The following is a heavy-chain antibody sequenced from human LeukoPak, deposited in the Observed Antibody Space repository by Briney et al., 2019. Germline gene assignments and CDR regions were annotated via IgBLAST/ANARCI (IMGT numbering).Heavy chain of an antibody. CDR2: IYYSGST. D-gene: IGHD5-18*01. V-gene: IGHV4-31*03. Sequence: SETLSLTFTVSGGSISSGGYYWSWIRQHPGKGLEWIGYIYYSGSTYYNPSLKSRATISVDTSKNQFSLKLSSVTAADTAVYYCARYVDTAMPEPFPFDYWGQGTLVTVSS. J-gene: IGHJ4*02. CDR3: ARYVDTAMPEPFPFDY. CDR1: GGSISSGGYY.